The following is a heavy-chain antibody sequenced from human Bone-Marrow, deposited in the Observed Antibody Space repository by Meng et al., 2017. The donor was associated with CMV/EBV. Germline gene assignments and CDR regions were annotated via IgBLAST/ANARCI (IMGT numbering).Heavy chain of an antibody. D-gene: IGHD5-24*01. CDR3: TTEEITPYYFDS. Sequence: GESLKISCAASGFTFSNAWMSWVRQAPGKGLEWVGRIKSKTDGGTTDYAAPVKGRFTISRDDSKNTLYLQMNSLKTEDTAVYYCTTEEITPYYFDSWGQGTLVTVSS. J-gene: IGHJ4*02. CDR2: IKSKTDGGTT. V-gene: IGHV3-15*01. CDR1: GFTFSNAW.